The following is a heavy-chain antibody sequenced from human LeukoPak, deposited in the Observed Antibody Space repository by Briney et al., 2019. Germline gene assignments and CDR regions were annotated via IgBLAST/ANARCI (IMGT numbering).Heavy chain of an antibody. D-gene: IGHD3-10*01. CDR2: ISGSGGST. CDR3: AKDPITMVRGVVKGIFDY. J-gene: IGHJ4*02. Sequence: PGGSLRLSCAASGFTFSSYAMSWVRQAPGKGLEWVSAISGSGGSTYYADSVKGRFTISRDNSKNTLYLQMNSLRAEDTAVYYCAKDPITMVRGVVKGIFDYWGQGTLVTVSS. V-gene: IGHV3-23*01. CDR1: GFTFSSYA.